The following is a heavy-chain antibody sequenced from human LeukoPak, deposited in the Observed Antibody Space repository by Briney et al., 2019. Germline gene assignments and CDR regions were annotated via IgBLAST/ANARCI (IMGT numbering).Heavy chain of an antibody. V-gene: IGHV3-21*01. CDR2: ISSSSSYI. Sequence: PGGSLRLPCAASGFTFSSYSMNWVRQAPGKGLEWVSSISSSSSYIYYADSVKGRFTISRDNAKNSLYLQMNSLRAEDTAVYYCARDLIAAAGTLDYWGQGTLVTVSS. CDR3: ARDLIAAAGTLDY. D-gene: IGHD6-13*01. CDR1: GFTFSSYS. J-gene: IGHJ4*02.